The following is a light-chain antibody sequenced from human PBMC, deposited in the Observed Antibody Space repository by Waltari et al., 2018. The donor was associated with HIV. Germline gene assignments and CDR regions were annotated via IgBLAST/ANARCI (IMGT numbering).Light chain of an antibody. CDR2: KAS. CDR1: ESISSW. J-gene: IGKJ2*01. V-gene: IGKV1-5*03. Sequence: DIQMTQSPSTLTASVGDRVTITCRASESISSWLAWYQQKPGKAPKLLIYKASSLESGVPSRFSGRASGTEFSLTISSLQPDDFATYYCQQYHTNPYTFGQGTKMEI. CDR3: QQYHTNPYT.